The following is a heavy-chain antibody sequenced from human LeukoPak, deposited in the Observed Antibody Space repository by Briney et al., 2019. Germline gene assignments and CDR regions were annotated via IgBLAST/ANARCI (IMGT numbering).Heavy chain of an antibody. CDR3: ARAHNWKYGTFDY. CDR1: GFTFSNFG. J-gene: IGHJ4*02. CDR2: IRFDGTSE. Sequence: PGGSLRLSCAASGFTFSNFGMHWVRQAPGKGLEWVAFIRFDGTSEFYADSVKARFTISRDNAKNSLYLQMNSLRAEDTAVYYCARAHNWKYGTFDYWGQGTLVTVSS. D-gene: IGHD1-7*01. V-gene: IGHV3-30*02.